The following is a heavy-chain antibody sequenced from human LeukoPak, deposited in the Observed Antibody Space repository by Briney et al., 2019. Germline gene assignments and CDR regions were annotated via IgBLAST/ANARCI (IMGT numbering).Heavy chain of an antibody. V-gene: IGHV4-59*08. J-gene: IGHJ2*01. CDR3: ARAVGVGRGTYFDL. CDR1: GGSISSYY. CDR2: ISYSGSS. D-gene: IGHD1-1*01. Sequence: SETLSLTCTVSGGSISSYYWSWTRQPPGKGLEWIGYISYSGSSNYNPSLKSRVTISVDTSKNQFSLKLSSVTAADTAVHYCARAVGVGRGTYFDLWGRGTLVTVSS.